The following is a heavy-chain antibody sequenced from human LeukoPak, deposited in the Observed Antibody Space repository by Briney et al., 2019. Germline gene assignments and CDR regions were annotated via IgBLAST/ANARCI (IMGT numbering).Heavy chain of an antibody. CDR2: ISGSGGST. J-gene: IGHJ4*02. CDR3: AKDSGYDAYDFNYFDY. CDR1: GFTFSSYV. D-gene: IGHD5-12*01. Sequence: PGGSLRLSCAASGFTFSSYVMSWVRQAPGKGLEWVSAISGSGGSTYYADSVKGRFTISRDNSKNTLYLQMNSLRAEDKAVYYCAKDSGYDAYDFNYFDYWGQGTLVTVSS. V-gene: IGHV3-23*01.